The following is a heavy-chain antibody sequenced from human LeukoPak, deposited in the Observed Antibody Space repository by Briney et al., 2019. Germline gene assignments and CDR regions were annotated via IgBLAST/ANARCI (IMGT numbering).Heavy chain of an antibody. CDR3: ARDMYYYDSSGYYQA. Sequence: SETLSLTCAVYGGSFSGYYWSWIRQPPGKGLEWIGEINHSGTTYYNPSLKSRVTISVDTSKNQFSLKLNSVTAADTAVYYCARDMYYYDSSGYYQAWGQGTTVTVSS. CDR1: GGSFSGYY. V-gene: IGHV4-34*01. D-gene: IGHD3-22*01. CDR2: INHSGTT. J-gene: IGHJ6*02.